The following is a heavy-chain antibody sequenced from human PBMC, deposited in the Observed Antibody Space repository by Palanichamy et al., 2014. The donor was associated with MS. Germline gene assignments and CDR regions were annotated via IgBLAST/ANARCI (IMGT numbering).Heavy chain of an antibody. CDR3: ANGQATRLWLYYFDY. D-gene: IGHD5-18*01. CDR2: ISGSGGST. V-gene: IGHV3-23*01. Sequence: EVXLLESGGGLVQPGGSLRLSCAASGFTFSSYAMSWVRQAPGKGLEWVSAISGSGGSTYYADSVKGRFTISRDNSKNTLYLQMNSLRAEDTAVYYCANGQATRLWLYYFDYWGQGTLVTVSS. J-gene: IGHJ4*02. CDR1: GFTFSSYA.